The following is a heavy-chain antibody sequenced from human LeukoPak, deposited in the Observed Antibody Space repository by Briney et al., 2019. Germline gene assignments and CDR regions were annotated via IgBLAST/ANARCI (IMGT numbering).Heavy chain of an antibody. CDR3: ARSAAATWIQLWLPPDY. V-gene: IGHV1-46*01. Sequence: ASVKVSCKASGYTFTSYYMRWVRQAPGQGLEWMGIINPSGGSTSYAQKFQGRVTMTRDTSTSTVYMELSSLRSEDTAVYYCARSAAATWIQLWLPPDYWGQGTLVTVSS. D-gene: IGHD5-18*01. CDR2: INPSGGST. CDR1: GYTFTSYY. J-gene: IGHJ4*02.